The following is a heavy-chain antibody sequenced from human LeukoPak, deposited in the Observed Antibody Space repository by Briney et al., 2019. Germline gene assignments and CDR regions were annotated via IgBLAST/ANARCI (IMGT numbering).Heavy chain of an antibody. CDR3: AKDRKQLVGEFDY. Sequence: GGSLRLSCAASGFTFSSYAMSWARQAPGKGLEWVSAISGSDGSTYYADSVKGRFTISRDNSKNTLYLQMNSLRAEDTAVYYCAKDRKQLVGEFDYWGQGTLVTVSS. J-gene: IGHJ4*02. D-gene: IGHD6-6*01. V-gene: IGHV3-23*01. CDR2: ISGSDGST. CDR1: GFTFSSYA.